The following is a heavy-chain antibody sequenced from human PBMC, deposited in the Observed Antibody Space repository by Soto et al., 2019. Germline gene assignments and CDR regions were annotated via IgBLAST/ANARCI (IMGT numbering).Heavy chain of an antibody. Sequence: QVQLQESGPGLVKPSQTLSLTCTVSGGSISSGGYYWSWIRQHPGKGLEWIGYIYYSGSTYYNPSLKSRVTIAVDTSKKQCTLKLSSVTAADTAVYYCAREPIVVGDAFDIWGQGTMVTVSS. J-gene: IGHJ3*02. CDR2: IYYSGST. D-gene: IGHD3-22*01. V-gene: IGHV4-31*03. CDR1: GGSISSGGYY. CDR3: AREPIVVGDAFDI.